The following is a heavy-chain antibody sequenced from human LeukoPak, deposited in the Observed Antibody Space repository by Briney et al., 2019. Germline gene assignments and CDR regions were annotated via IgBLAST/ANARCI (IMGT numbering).Heavy chain of an antibody. CDR2: FDPEDGET. J-gene: IGHJ4*02. D-gene: IGHD3-10*01. CDR3: ATGRSYGSGSYYDPACLDY. Sequence: GASVKVSCKVSGYTLTELSMHWVRQAPGKGLEWMGGFDPEDGETIYAQKFQGRVTMTEDTSTDTAYMELSSLRSEDTAVYYCATGRSYGSGSYYDPACLDYWGQGTLVTVSS. V-gene: IGHV1-24*01. CDR1: GYTLTELS.